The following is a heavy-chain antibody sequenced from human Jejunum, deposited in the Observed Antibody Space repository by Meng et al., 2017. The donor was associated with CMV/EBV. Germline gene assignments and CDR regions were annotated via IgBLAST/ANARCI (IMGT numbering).Heavy chain of an antibody. D-gene: IGHD3-10*02. CDR2: ISAHNGNT. V-gene: IGHV1-18*01. CDR3: ARDVNYVPDY. J-gene: IGHJ4*02. CDR1: GYTFTTNG. Sequence: QVPLVQSGPEVKKPGPSMKVSCKASGYTFTTNGISWVRQAPGQGLEWMGWISAHNGNTIYVQKFQGRVTMTTDTSTTTAYMELRSLRSDDTAMYYCARDVNYVPDYWGQGTLVTVSS.